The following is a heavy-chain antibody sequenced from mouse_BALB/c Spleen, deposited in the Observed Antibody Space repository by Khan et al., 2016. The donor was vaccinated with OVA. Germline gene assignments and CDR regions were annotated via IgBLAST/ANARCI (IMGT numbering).Heavy chain of an antibody. Sequence: QVQLKESGPGLVAPSQSLSMTCTVSGIPLSSYGVSWVRQPPGKGLEWLGVVWGDGTTNYHSALKSRLSISKDSYASQVVLKLNSLQTEDTATYYCAISYDGLAWFTYGGQGTLVTVSA. V-gene: IGHV2-3*01. CDR2: VWGDGTT. CDR3: AISYDGLAWFTY. J-gene: IGHJ3*01. CDR1: GIPLSSYG. D-gene: IGHD2-12*01.